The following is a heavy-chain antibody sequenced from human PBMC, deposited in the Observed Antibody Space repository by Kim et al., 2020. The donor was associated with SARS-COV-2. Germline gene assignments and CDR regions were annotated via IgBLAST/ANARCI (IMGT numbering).Heavy chain of an antibody. V-gene: IGHV4-39*01. CDR3: ARKKGYCSSTSCYGLFDY. D-gene: IGHD2-2*01. Sequence: SETLSLTCTVSGGSISSSSYYWGWIRQPPGKGLEWIGSIYYSGSTYYNPSLKSRVTISVDTSKNQFSLKLNSVTAADTAVYYCARKKGYCSSTSCYGLFDYWGQGTLVTVSS. CDR1: GGSISSSSYY. J-gene: IGHJ4*02. CDR2: IYYSGST.